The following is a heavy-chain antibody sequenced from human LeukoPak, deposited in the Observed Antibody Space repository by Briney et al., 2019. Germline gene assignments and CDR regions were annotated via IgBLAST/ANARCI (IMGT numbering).Heavy chain of an antibody. J-gene: IGHJ4*02. V-gene: IGHV3-53*01. CDR3: AKEGGTYYYDSSGYSHLDY. CDR2: IDSGGST. Sequence: GGSLRLSCAASGFTVSSNYMSWVRQAPGKGLEWVSVIDSGGSTYHADSVKGRFTISRDNSKNTLYLQMNSLRAEDTAVYYCAKEGGTYYYDSSGYSHLDYWGQGTLVTVSS. D-gene: IGHD3-22*01. CDR1: GFTVSSNY.